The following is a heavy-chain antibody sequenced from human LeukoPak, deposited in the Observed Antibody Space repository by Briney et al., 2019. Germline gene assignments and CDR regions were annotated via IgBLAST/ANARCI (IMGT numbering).Heavy chain of an antibody. CDR3: AENIYYDILTGPFDY. V-gene: IGHV3-30*02. CDR1: GFTFSSYG. CDR2: IRYDGSNK. Sequence: GGSLRLSCAASGFTFSSYGMHWVRQAPGKGLEWVAFIRYDGSNKYNADSVKGRFTISRDNSKNTLYLQMNSLRAEDTAVYYCAENIYYDILTGPFDYWGQGTLVTVSS. J-gene: IGHJ4*02. D-gene: IGHD3-9*01.